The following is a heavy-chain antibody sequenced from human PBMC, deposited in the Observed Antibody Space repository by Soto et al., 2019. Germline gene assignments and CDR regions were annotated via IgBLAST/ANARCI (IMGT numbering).Heavy chain of an antibody. V-gene: IGHV1-8*01. Sequence: ALVKVSCKASGYTFTSYDINWVRQATGQGLEWMGWMNPNSGNTGYAQKFQGRVTMTRNTSISTAYMELSSLRSEDTAVYYCARGVAARPDYWFDPWGQGTLVTVSS. D-gene: IGHD6-6*01. CDR3: ARGVAARPDYWFDP. J-gene: IGHJ5*02. CDR2: MNPNSGNT. CDR1: GYTFTSYD.